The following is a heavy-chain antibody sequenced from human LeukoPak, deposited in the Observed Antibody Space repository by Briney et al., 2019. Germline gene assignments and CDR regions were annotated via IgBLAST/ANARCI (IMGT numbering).Heavy chain of an antibody. CDR2: IYTSGST. Sequence: PSETLSLTCTVSGGSISSHYWSWIRQPAGKGLEWIGRIYTSGSTNYNPSLKSRVTMSVDTSKNQFSLKLSSVTAADTAVYYCARDKRRATIFGVVQHGNYYGMDVWGQGTTVTVSS. CDR3: ARDKRRATIFGVVQHGNYYGMDV. J-gene: IGHJ6*02. D-gene: IGHD3-3*01. CDR1: GGSISSHY. V-gene: IGHV4-4*07.